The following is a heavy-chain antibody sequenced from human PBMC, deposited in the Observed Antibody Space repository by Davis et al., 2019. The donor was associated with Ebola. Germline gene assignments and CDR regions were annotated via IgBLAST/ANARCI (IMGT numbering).Heavy chain of an antibody. CDR1: GGTFSSYA. CDR2: INPNSGGT. CDR3: ARYRPSSSSLSRYYYGMDV. Sequence: AASVKVSCKASGGTFSSYAISWVRQAPGQRLEWMGWINPNSGGTNYAQKFQGWVTMTRDTSISTAYMELSRLRSDDTAVYYCARYRPSSSSLSRYYYGMDVWGQGTTVTVSS. V-gene: IGHV1-2*04. J-gene: IGHJ6*02. D-gene: IGHD6-6*01.